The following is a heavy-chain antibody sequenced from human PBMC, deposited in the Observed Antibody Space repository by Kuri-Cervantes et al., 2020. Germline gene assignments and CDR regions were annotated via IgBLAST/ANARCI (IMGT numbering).Heavy chain of an antibody. CDR3: ARDHITMIVVVSYYYYYGMDV. Sequence: GESLKISCAASGFTFSSYWMSWVRQAPGKGLEWVANIKQDGSEKYYVDSVKGRFTISRDNAKNSLYLQMNSLRDEDTAVYYCARDHITMIVVVSYYYYYGMDVWGQGTTVTVSS. CDR2: IKQDGSEK. D-gene: IGHD3-22*01. CDR1: GFTFSSYW. V-gene: IGHV3-7*01. J-gene: IGHJ6*02.